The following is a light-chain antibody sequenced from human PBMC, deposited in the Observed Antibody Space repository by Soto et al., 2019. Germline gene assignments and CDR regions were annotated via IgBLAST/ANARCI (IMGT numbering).Light chain of an antibody. CDR3: QQYNSPAT. CDR1: QSISSW. V-gene: IGKV1-5*03. Sequence: DIPMTQSPSTLSASVGDRVTITCRASQSISSWLAWYQQKPGQAPKLLIYKASSLERGVPSRFSGSGSGTEFTLTISCLQPDDFATYYCQQYNSPATFGQGTRLEIK. J-gene: IGKJ5*01. CDR2: KAS.